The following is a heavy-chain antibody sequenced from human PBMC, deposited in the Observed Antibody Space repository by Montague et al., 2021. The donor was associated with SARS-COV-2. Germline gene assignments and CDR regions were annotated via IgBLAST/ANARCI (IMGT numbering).Heavy chain of an antibody. CDR2: IYSSGRT. CDR1: VFTVSSNY. Sequence: SLRLSCAASVFTVSSNYMSWVRHAPGQGLEWGSLIYSSGRTSYADSVKARFTMSKDNSKNTLYLQMNSLRSEDTAVYYCSSDFGESRDHWGQGTLVTVSS. J-gene: IGHJ4*02. V-gene: IGHV3-53*01. CDR3: SSDFGESRDH. D-gene: IGHD3-10*01.